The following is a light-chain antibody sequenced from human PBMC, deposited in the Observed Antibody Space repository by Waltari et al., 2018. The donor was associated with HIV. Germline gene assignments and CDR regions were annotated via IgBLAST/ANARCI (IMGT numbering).Light chain of an antibody. CDR2: DDS. J-gene: IGLJ2*01. CDR1: NLGSKS. Sequence: SYVLTQPPSVSMAPGKTARITCGGYNLGSKSVHWYQQKPGQAPVLVIYDDSDRPSGIPERFAGSNSGNTATLTISRVEAGDEADYYCQVWDSGIVVFGGGTKVTVL. CDR3: QVWDSGIVV. V-gene: IGLV3-21*04.